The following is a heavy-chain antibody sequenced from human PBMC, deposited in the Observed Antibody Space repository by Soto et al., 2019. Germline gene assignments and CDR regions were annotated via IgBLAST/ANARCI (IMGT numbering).Heavy chain of an antibody. V-gene: IGHV1-18*01. CDR2: VSAYNGNT. CDR1: GYTFTSYG. D-gene: IGHD3-22*01. Sequence: VASVKVSCKASGYTFTSYGISWVRQAPGQGLEWMGWVSAYNGNTNYAQKLQGRVTMTTDTSTSTAYMELRSLRSDDTAVYYCARDSSGYPNWFDPWGQGTLVTVSS. CDR3: ARDSSGYPNWFDP. J-gene: IGHJ5*02.